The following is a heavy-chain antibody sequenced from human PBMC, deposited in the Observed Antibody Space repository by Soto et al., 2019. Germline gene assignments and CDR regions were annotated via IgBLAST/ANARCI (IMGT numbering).Heavy chain of an antibody. CDR2: ISYSGGT. D-gene: IGHD6-13*01. Sequence: SETLSLTCTVSSDSISSYYWSWIRQPPGKRLEWIGYISYSGGTDYNPSLKSRVTISGDTSKNQFSLKVSSVTAADTAVYYCARGTSWQLPFDYWGQGTLVTVSS. CDR1: SDSISSYY. J-gene: IGHJ4*02. CDR3: ARGTSWQLPFDY. V-gene: IGHV4-59*01.